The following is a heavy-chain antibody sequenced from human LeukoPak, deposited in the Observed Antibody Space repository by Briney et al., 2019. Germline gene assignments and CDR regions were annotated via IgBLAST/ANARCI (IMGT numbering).Heavy chain of an antibody. Sequence: PGGSLRLSCAASGFTFSSYAMSWVRQAPGKGLEWVSAISGSGGSTYYADSVKGRFTISRDNSKNTLYLQMNSLRAEDTAVYYCARGPDDWNDRNWFDPWGQGTLVTVSS. J-gene: IGHJ5*02. CDR3: ARGPDDWNDRNWFDP. CDR1: GFTFSSYA. V-gene: IGHV3-23*01. CDR2: ISGSGGST. D-gene: IGHD1-1*01.